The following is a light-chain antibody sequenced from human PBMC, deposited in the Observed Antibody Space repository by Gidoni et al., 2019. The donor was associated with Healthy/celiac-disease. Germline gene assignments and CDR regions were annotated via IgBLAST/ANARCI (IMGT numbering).Light chain of an antibody. J-gene: IGLJ2*01. Sequence: QSALTQPHSAAGSPGQSVTISCTGTSSDVCGYNYVTWYQQHPGKAPKLMIYEVSKRPSGVPDRFSGSKSGNTASLTVSGLQAEDEADYYCSSYAGSNTVVFGGGTKLTVL. CDR1: SSDVCGYNY. CDR2: EVS. CDR3: SSYAGSNTVV. V-gene: IGLV2-8*01.